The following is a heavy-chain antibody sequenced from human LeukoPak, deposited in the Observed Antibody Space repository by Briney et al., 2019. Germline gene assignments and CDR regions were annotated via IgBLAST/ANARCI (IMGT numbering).Heavy chain of an antibody. J-gene: IGHJ4*02. V-gene: IGHV1-69*04. D-gene: IGHD3-9*01. CDR1: GGTFSSYA. CDR3: ARDRHYDILTGPGIFDY. Sequence: GASVKVSCKASGGTFSSYAISWVRQAPGQGLEWMGRIIPILGIANYAQKFQGRVTITADKSTSTAYMELSSLRSEDTAVYYCARDRHYDILTGPGIFDYWGQGTLVTVSS. CDR2: IIPILGIA.